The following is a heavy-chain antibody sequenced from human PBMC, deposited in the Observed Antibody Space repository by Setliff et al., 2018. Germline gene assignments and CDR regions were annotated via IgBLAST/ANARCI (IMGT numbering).Heavy chain of an antibody. Sequence: SETLSLPCTVSGGSISSSSYYWGWIRQPPGKGLEWIGYIHYSGSPNYHPSLKSRVSTSVDTSQNQISLKLSSVTAADTAVYYCARTMYSSSWYGAFDIWGQGTVVT. CDR2: IHYSGSP. CDR3: ARTMYSSSWYGAFDI. D-gene: IGHD6-13*01. V-gene: IGHV4-61*05. J-gene: IGHJ3*02. CDR1: GGSISSSSYY.